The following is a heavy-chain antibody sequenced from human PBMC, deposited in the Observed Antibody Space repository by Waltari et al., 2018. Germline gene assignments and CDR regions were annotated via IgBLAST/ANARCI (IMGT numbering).Heavy chain of an antibody. V-gene: IGHV4-4*07. Sequence: QVQLQESGPGLVKPSETLSLTCTVSGGSISSYYWSWIRPPAGKGLEWIGRIYTSGSTNYNPSLKSRVTMSVDTSKNQFSLNLSSVTAADTAVYYCAREGMGGSYYRPFDYWGQGTLVTVSS. CDR2: IYTSGST. CDR1: GGSISSYY. CDR3: AREGMGGSYYRPFDY. J-gene: IGHJ4*02. D-gene: IGHD1-26*01.